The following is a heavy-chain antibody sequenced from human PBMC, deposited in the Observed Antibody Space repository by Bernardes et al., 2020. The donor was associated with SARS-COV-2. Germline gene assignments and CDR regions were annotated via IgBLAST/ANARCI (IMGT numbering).Heavy chain of an antibody. CDR1: GASVNSGNYY. CDR3: ARDLSGSNYFQWFDP. Sequence: SETLSLTCTVSGASVNSGNYYWTWIRQPAGKGLEWIGRLYTSGKTNYNPSLRGRVTMSLDTSQNHFSLTLTSVTAADTAVYYCARDLSGSNYFQWFDPWGQGTLVTVSS. J-gene: IGHJ5*02. CDR2: LYTSGKT. D-gene: IGHD3-10*01. V-gene: IGHV4-61*02.